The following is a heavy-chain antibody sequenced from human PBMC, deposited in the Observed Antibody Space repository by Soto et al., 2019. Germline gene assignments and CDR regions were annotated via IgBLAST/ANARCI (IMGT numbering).Heavy chain of an antibody. Sequence: QVQLQESGPGLVKPSQILSLTCTVSGVSITGDDYLWNWIRQPPGKGLEWIGYIDDSGPTHYNPSLRRRLTLSLDTSENQFSLKLTSLTAADTAVYYCARRAGHLGPYGLDVWGQGIMVTVSS. CDR2: IDDSGPT. CDR3: ARRAGHLGPYGLDV. V-gene: IGHV4-30-4*01. J-gene: IGHJ6*02. CDR1: GVSITGDDYL. D-gene: IGHD3-10*01.